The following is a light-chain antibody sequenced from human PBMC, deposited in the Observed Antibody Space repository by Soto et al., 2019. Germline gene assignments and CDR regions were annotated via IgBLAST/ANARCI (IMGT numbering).Light chain of an antibody. CDR3: QSYDSSLSGSSVV. J-gene: IGLJ2*01. V-gene: IGLV1-40*01. Sequence: QSVLTQPPSVSGAPGQRVTISCTGSSSNIGAGYDVHWYQQLPGTAPKLLIYGNSNRPSGVSDRFSGSKSGTSASLAITGLQAEDDADYYCQSYDSSLSGSSVVFGGGTKLTVL. CDR1: SSNIGAGYD. CDR2: GNS.